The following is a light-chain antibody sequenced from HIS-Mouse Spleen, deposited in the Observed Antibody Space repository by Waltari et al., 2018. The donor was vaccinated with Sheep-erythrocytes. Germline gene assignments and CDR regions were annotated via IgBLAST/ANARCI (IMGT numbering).Light chain of an antibody. CDR1: QDISND. V-gene: IGKV1-33*01. CDR2: DAS. J-gene: IGKJ4*01. CDR3: QQYDNLLT. Sequence: DIQMTQSPSSLSASVGDRVTITCQASQDISNDLNWYQQKPGKAPKLLIYDASNLETGVPSRFSGSGSGTDFTFTISSLRPEDIATYYCQQYDNLLTFGGGTKVEIK.